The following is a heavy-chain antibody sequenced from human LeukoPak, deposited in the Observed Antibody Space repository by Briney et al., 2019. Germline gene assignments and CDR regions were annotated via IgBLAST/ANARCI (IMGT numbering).Heavy chain of an antibody. CDR2: IYYSGST. CDR3: ARHHTIVHYYDSSGYFDY. Sequence: TSETLSLTCTVSGGSISSSSYYWGWIRQPPGKGLEWIGSIYYSGSTYYNPSLKSRVTISVDTSKNQFSLKLSSVTAADTAVYYCARHHTIVHYYDSSGYFDYWGQGTLVPVSS. CDR1: GGSISSSSYY. D-gene: IGHD3-22*01. J-gene: IGHJ4*02. V-gene: IGHV4-39*01.